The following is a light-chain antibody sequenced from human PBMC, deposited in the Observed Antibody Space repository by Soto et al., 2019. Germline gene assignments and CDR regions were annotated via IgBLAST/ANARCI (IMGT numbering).Light chain of an antibody. Sequence: DIQMTQSLSSLSASVGDTVTITCRASQSISNSLSWYQQKPGKAPKFLIYVASTLQRGVPSRFSGSGSGTDFTLTISSLQPEDVATYYCQQPFSPPYTFGQGTKLDIK. CDR3: QQPFSPPYT. J-gene: IGKJ2*01. CDR1: QSISNS. CDR2: VAS. V-gene: IGKV1-39*01.